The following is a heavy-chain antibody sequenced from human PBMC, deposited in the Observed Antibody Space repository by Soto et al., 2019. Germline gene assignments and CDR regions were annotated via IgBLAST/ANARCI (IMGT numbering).Heavy chain of an antibody. J-gene: IGHJ5*02. CDR3: ARVNYSGWFDP. CDR2: IYYSGST. Sequence: SETLSLTCTVSGGSISSGGYYWSWIRQHPGKGLEWIGYIYYSGSTYYNPSLKSRVTISVDTSKNQFSLKLSSVTAADTAVYYCARVNYSGWFDPWGQGTLVTVSS. CDR1: GGSISSGGYY. D-gene: IGHD1-7*01. V-gene: IGHV4-31*03.